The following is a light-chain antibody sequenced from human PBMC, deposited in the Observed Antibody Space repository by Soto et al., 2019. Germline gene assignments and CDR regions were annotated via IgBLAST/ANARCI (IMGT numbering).Light chain of an antibody. CDR3: ASFSSTTTTTVV. Sequence: QSVLTQPAYVSGSPGQSITISCTGTSTDVGGSEYVSWYQQHPSKAPKLIISAVSNRPSGVPNRFSASKSGNTASLTISGLQAEDEADYFCASFSSTTTTTVVFGGGTKLTVL. J-gene: IGLJ2*01. CDR2: AVS. CDR1: STDVGGSEY. V-gene: IGLV2-14*01.